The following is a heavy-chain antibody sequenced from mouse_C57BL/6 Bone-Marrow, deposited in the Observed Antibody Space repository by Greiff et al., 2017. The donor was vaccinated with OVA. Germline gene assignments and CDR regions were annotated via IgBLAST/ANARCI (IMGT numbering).Heavy chain of an antibody. Sequence: QVQLQQSGPELVKPGASVKISCKASGYAFSSSWMNWVKQRPGKGLEWIGRIYPGDGDTNYNGKFKGKATLTADKSSSTAYMQLSSLTSEDAAVYFCARHGCYAMDYWGQGTSVTVSS. CDR1: GYAFSSSW. V-gene: IGHV1-82*01. CDR2: IYPGDGDT. CDR3: ARHGCYAMDY. D-gene: IGHD2-2*01. J-gene: IGHJ4*01.